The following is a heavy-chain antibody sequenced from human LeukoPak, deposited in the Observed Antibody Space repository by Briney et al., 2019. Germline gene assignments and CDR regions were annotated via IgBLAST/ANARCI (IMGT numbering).Heavy chain of an antibody. J-gene: IGHJ4*02. D-gene: IGHD6-13*01. Sequence: PSGTLSLTCAVYGGSFSGYYWSWIRQPPGKGLEWIGEINHSGSTNYNPSLKSRVTISVDTSKNQFSLKLSSVTAADTAVYYCAREKKTGYSSSWYTRAFDYWGQGTLVTVSS. CDR3: AREKKTGYSSSWYTRAFDY. CDR2: INHSGST. CDR1: GGSFSGYY. V-gene: IGHV4-34*01.